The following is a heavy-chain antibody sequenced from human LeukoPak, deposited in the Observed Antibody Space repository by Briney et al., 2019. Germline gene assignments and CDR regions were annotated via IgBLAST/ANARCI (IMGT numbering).Heavy chain of an antibody. CDR1: GGSISSSSYY. V-gene: IGHV4-39*01. D-gene: IGHD2-2*01. CDR3: ARHGVSSTSSAGSSFDP. CDR2: IYYSGST. J-gene: IGHJ5*02. Sequence: SETLSLTCTVSGGSISSSSYYWGWIRQPPGKGLEWIGRIYYSGSTYYNPSLKSRVTISVDTSKNQFSLKLSSVTAADTAVYYCARHGVSSTSSAGSSFDPWGQGTLVTVSS.